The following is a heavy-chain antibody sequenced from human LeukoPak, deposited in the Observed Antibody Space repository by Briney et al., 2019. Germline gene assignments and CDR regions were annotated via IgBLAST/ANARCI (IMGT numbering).Heavy chain of an antibody. CDR2: IKQDGSEK. CDR1: GFTFSSYW. CDR3: ARVGPPYYYYYMDV. Sequence: GGSLRLSCAASGFTFSSYWMTWVRQAPGRGLEWVANIKQDGSEKYSVDSLKGRFTISRDNAKKLLYLQMSSLRVEDTAVYYCARVGPPYYYYYMDVWGKGTTVTVSS. V-gene: IGHV3-7*01. J-gene: IGHJ6*03.